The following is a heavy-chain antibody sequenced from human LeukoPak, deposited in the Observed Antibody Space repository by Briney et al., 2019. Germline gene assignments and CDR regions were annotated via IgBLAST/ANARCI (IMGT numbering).Heavy chain of an antibody. CDR3: ARDSSVTGFKYYFDY. D-gene: IGHD2-21*02. CDR2: IYHSGST. CDR1: GGSISSGGYS. V-gene: IGHV4-30-2*01. Sequence: SQTLSLTCAVSGGSISSGGYSWSWIRQRPGKGLEWIGYIYHSGSTYYNPSLKSRVTISVDRSKNQFSLKLSSVTAADTAVYYCARDSSVTGFKYYFDYWGQGTLVTVSS. J-gene: IGHJ4*02.